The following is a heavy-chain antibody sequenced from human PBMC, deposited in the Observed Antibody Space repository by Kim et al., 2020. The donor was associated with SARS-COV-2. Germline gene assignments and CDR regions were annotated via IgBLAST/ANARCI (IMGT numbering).Heavy chain of an antibody. J-gene: IGHJ5*02. Sequence: SDGGDITFADSVKGRFTISRDNAKNTLYLQMNGLRTEDTAVYYCAKVGDYDSSGFYAFFRAWGQGT. D-gene: IGHD3-22*01. CDR3: AKVGDYDSSGFYAFFRA. V-gene: IGHV3-74*03. CDR2: SDGGDI.